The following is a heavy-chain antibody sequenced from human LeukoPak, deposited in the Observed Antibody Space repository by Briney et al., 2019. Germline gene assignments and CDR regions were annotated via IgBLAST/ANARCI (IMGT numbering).Heavy chain of an antibody. CDR3: ARDRAANQDWVEFDP. V-gene: IGHV3-66*03. J-gene: IGHJ5*02. Sequence: GGSLRLSRAVSGFRGSDYYMRWGRPAPGEGLGGGGLIRDSGEAFYADFARGRFAISRDESENTLYLQMNSLRVEDTAVYFCARDRAANQDWVEFDPWGQGTPVIVSS. CDR2: IRDSGEA. CDR1: GFRGSDYY. D-gene: IGHD3/OR15-3a*01.